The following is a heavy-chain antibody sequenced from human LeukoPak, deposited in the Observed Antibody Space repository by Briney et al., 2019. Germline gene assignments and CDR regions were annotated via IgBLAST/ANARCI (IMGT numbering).Heavy chain of an antibody. CDR1: GGSISSGGYY. D-gene: IGHD2-21*02. CDR2: IYYSGST. J-gene: IGHJ4*02. CDR3: AREGVTPFDY. V-gene: IGHV4-31*03. Sequence: PSQTLSLTCTVSGGSISSGGYYWSWIRQHPGKGLEWIGYIYYSGSTYYNPSLKSRATISVDTSKNQFSLKLSPVTAADTAVYYCAREGVTPFDYWGQGTLVTVSS.